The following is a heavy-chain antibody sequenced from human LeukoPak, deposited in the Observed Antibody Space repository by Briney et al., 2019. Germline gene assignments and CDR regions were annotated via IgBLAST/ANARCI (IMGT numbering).Heavy chain of an antibody. J-gene: IGHJ4*02. D-gene: IGHD6-13*01. CDR1: GFTFSSYG. CDR2: ISYDGSNK. Sequence: GGSLRLSCAASGFTFSSYGMQWVRQAPGKGLEWVAVISYDGSNKYYADSVKGRFTISRDNSKNTLYLQMNSLRAEDTAVYYCAKDEDQQLGLMYYFDYWGQGTLVTVSS. V-gene: IGHV3-30*18. CDR3: AKDEDQQLGLMYYFDY.